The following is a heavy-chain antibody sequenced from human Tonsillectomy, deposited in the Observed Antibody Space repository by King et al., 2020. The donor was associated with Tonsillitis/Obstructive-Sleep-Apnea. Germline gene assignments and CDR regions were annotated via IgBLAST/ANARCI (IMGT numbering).Heavy chain of an antibody. CDR3: AKALDYSDYWYSDL. Sequence: QLVQSGGGVVQPGRSLRLSCAASGFIFSSYGMHWVRQAPGKGLEWVAIISYDGSHKHYADSVKGRFTISRDNSKKTLYLQMNSLRAEDTAVYYCAKALDYSDYWYSDLWGRGTLVTVSS. V-gene: IGHV3-30*18. CDR1: GFIFSSYG. D-gene: IGHD4-11*01. J-gene: IGHJ2*01. CDR2: ISYDGSHK.